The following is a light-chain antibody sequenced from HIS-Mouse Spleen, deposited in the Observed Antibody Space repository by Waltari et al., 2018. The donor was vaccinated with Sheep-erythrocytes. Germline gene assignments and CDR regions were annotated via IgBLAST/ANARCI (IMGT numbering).Light chain of an antibody. CDR1: QGIRND. CDR2: AAS. CDR3: LQDYNYPYT. V-gene: IGKV1-6*01. J-gene: IGKJ2*01. Sequence: AIQMTQSPSSLSASVGARVTITCRASQGIRNDVGWYQQKPGKAPKLLIYAASSLQSGVPSRFSGSGSGTDFTLTISSLQPEDFATYYCLQDYNYPYTFGQGTKLEIK.